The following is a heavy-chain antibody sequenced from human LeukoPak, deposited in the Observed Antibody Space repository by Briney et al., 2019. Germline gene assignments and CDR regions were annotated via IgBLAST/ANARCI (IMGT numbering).Heavy chain of an antibody. CDR3: ARDILLYYDFWSGYSGYNWFDP. J-gene: IGHJ5*02. CDR2: ISYDGSNK. CDR1: GFTFSSYA. V-gene: IGHV3-30-3*01. D-gene: IGHD3-3*01. Sequence: PGRSLRLSCAASGFTFSSYAMHWARQAPGKGLEWVAVISYDGSNKYYADSVKGRFTISRDNSKNTLYLQMNSLRAEDTAVYYCARDILLYYDFWSGYSGYNWFDPWGQGTLVTVSS.